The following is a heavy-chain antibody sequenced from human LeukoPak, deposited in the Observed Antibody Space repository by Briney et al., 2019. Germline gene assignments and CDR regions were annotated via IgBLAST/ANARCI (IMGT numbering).Heavy chain of an antibody. D-gene: IGHD1-26*01. CDR3: ARTRYSGRYGDYFDY. V-gene: IGHV4-59*08. CDR2: IYYSGST. CDR1: GGSISSYY. Sequence: SETLSLTCTVSGGSISSYYWSWIRQPPGKGLEWIGYIYYSGSTNYNPSLKSRVTISVDTSKNQFSLKLSSMTAAETAVYYCARTRYSGRYGDYFDYWGQGTLVTVSS. J-gene: IGHJ4*02.